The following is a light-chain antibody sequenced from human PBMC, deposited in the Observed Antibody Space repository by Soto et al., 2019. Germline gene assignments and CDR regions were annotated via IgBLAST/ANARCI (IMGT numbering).Light chain of an antibody. V-gene: IGLV1-44*01. J-gene: IGLJ2*01. CDR2: TND. CDR3: AAWDDSLNGRV. CDR1: SSNIGSNT. Sequence: QSVLTQPPSASGTPGQRVTISCSGSSSNIGSNTVNWYQQLPGTAPKLLIYTNDQRPSGVPDRFSGSKSGTPASLAISGLQSEDGADYYCAAWDDSLNGRVFGGGTKVTVL.